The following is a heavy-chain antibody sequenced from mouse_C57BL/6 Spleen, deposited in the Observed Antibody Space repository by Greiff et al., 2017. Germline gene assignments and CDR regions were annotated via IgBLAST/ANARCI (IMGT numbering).Heavy chain of an antibody. J-gene: IGHJ4*01. CDR1: GYAFTNYL. Sequence: VQGVESGAELVRPGTSVKVSYKASGYAFTNYLIEWVKQRPGQGLEWIGVINPGSGGTNYNEKFKGKATLTADKSSSTAYMQLSSLTSEDSAVYFCARYDYYAMDYWGQGTSVTVSS. V-gene: IGHV1-54*01. CDR2: INPGSGGT. CDR3: ARYDYYAMDY.